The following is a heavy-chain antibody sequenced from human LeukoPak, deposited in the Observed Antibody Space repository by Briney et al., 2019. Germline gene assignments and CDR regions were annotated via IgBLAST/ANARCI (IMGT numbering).Heavy chain of an antibody. CDR1: GYTLTELS. J-gene: IGHJ3*02. CDR2: FDPEDGET. Sequence: ASVKVSCKVSGYTLTELSMHWVRQAPGKGLEWMGGFDPEDGETIYAQKFQGRVTMTEDTSTDTAYMELSSLRSEGTAVYYCATWSSSTIFGVVIHDAFDIWGQGTMVTVSS. V-gene: IGHV1-24*01. CDR3: ATWSSSTIFGVVIHDAFDI. D-gene: IGHD3-3*01.